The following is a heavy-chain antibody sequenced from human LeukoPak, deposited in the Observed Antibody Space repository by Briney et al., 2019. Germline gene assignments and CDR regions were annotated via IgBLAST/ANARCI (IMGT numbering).Heavy chain of an antibody. V-gene: IGHV4-39*07. CDR3: ARGFRYGPPDY. CDR2: IYYSGST. J-gene: IGHJ4*02. D-gene: IGHD3-9*01. CDR1: GGSISSSSYY. Sequence: SETLSLTCTVSGGSISSSSYYWGWIRQPPGKGLEWIGSIYYSGSTYYNPSLKSRVTISVDTSKNQFSLKLSSVTAADTAVYYCARGFRYGPPDYRGQGTLVTVSS.